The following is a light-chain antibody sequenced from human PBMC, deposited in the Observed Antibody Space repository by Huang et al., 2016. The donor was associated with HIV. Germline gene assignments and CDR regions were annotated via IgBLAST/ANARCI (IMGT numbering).Light chain of an antibody. CDR1: QSVSAGY. V-gene: IGKV3-20*01. Sequence: EIVLTQSPGTLSLSPGERATLSCRASQSVSAGYLAWYQQKPGQAPSLLIYCASSRATGIPDKFSGSGSGTDFTLTISRLEPEDFAVYYCQHYGSSPQTCGQGTKVEIK. CDR2: CAS. J-gene: IGKJ1*01. CDR3: QHYGSSPQT.